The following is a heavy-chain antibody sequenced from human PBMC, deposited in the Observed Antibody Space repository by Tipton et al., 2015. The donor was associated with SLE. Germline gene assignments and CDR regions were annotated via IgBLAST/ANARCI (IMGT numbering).Heavy chain of an antibody. CDR2: IYYSGST. CDR3: ARAGGYYYMDV. D-gene: IGHD3-10*01. Sequence: TLSLTCTVSGGSISSYYWSWIRQPPGKGLEWIGYIYYSGSTNYNPSLKSRVTISVDTSKNQFSLKLSSATAADTAVYYCARAGGYYYMDVWGKGTTVTVSS. J-gene: IGHJ6*03. V-gene: IGHV4-59*12. CDR1: GGSISSYY.